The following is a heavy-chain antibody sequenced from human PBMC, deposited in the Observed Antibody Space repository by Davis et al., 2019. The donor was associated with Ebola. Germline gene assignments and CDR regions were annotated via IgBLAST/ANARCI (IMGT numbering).Heavy chain of an antibody. CDR2: ISAYNGNT. CDR1: GYTFTSYC. CDR3: ARDPGYYRVDY. D-gene: IGHD2/OR15-2a*01. V-gene: IGHV1-18*04. J-gene: IGHJ4*02. Sequence: ASVKVSCKASGYTFTSYCISWVRQAPGQGLEWMGWISAYNGNTKSAQKLQGRVTMTTDTSTSTAYMELRSLTSDDTAVYYCARDPGYYRVDYWGQGTLVTVSS.